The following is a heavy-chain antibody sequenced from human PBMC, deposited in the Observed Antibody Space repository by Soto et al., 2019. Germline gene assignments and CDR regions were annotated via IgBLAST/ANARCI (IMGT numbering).Heavy chain of an antibody. CDR2: IYYSGST. D-gene: IGHD2-2*01. J-gene: IGHJ5*02. CDR3: ARDLRYHKVWFDP. CDR1: GGSISSGAYY. V-gene: IGHV4-31*03. Sequence: TLSLTCTVSGGSISSGAYYWSWIRQHPGKGLEWIGCIYYSGSTYYNPSLKSRVIISVDTSKNQFSLKLSSVTAADTAVYYCARDLRYHKVWFDPWGQGTLVTVS.